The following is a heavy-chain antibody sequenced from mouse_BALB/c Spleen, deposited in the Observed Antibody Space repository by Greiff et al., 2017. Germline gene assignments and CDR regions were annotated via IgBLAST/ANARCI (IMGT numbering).Heavy chain of an antibody. Sequence: EVQLVESGGDLVKPGGSLKLSCAASGFTSSSYGMSWVRQTPDKRLEWVAYISSGGGSTYYPDTVKGRFTISRDNAKNTLYLQMSSLKSEDTAMYYCARQDYGSSSFAYWGQGTLVTVSA. CDR3: ARQDYGSSSFAY. J-gene: IGHJ3*01. CDR2: ISSGGGST. V-gene: IGHV5-12-1*01. CDR1: GFTSSSYG. D-gene: IGHD1-1*01.